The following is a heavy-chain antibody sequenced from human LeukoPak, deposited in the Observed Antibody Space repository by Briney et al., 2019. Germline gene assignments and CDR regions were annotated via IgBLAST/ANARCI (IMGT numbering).Heavy chain of an antibody. CDR2: MNNGPGAT. D-gene: IGHD5-12*01. CDR1: GFSFSTSP. V-gene: IGHV3-23*01. J-gene: IGHJ6*02. Sequence: GGSLRLSCAASGFSFSTSPMSWVRQPPGMGLEWVSAMNNGPGATFYRDSVRGRFTISRDDSKSTLYLQMNSLRAEDTGTYYCAKTHYDLLDVWGQGPRSPSP. CDR3: AKTHYDLLDV.